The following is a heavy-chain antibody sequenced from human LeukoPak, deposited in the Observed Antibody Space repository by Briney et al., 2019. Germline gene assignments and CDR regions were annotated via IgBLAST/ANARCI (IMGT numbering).Heavy chain of an antibody. D-gene: IGHD5-24*01. Sequence: PGGSLRLSCAASGFTFSDYYMSWIRQPPGKGLEWIGEINHSGSTNYNPSLKSRVTISVDTSKNQFSLQLNSVTPEDTAVYYCARDQIEMATIMDYYYGMDVWGQGTTVTVSS. CDR3: ARDQIEMATIMDYYYGMDV. J-gene: IGHJ6*02. CDR1: GFTFSDYY. V-gene: IGHV4-34*01. CDR2: INHSGST.